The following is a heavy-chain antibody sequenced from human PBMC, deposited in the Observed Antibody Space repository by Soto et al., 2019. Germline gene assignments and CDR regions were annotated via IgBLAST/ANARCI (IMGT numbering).Heavy chain of an antibody. D-gene: IGHD2-15*01. CDR1: GFTFSSYA. J-gene: IGHJ3*02. V-gene: IGHV3-23*01. Sequence: GGSLRLSCAASGFTFSSYAMSWVRQAPGKGLEWVSAISGSGGNTYYADSVKGRFTISRDNSKNTLYLQMNSLRAEDTAVYYCAKADIVVVVAAKHSFDIWGQGTMVTVSS. CDR2: ISGSGGNT. CDR3: AKADIVVVVAAKHSFDI.